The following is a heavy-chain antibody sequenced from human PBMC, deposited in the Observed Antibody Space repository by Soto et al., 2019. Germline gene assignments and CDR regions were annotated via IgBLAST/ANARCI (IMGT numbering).Heavy chain of an antibody. CDR1: GGSISSGDYY. J-gene: IGHJ4*02. CDR3: ARDGGHYNILTEYYDPTTKFDY. Sequence: SETMSLTCTVSGGSISSGDYYWSWISKHPGKGLEWIGYIYYSGSTYYNPSLKSRLTISVDTSKNQFSLKLTSVTAADTAVYYCARDGGHYNILTEYYDPTTKFDYWGQGTLVTVSS. V-gene: IGHV4-31*03. CDR2: IYYSGST. D-gene: IGHD3-9*01.